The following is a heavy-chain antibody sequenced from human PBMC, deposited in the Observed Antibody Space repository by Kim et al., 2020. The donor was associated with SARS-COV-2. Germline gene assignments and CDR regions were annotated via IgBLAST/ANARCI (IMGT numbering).Heavy chain of an antibody. CDR2: TYYRSKWLH. D-gene: IGHD1-26*01. CDR1: GDSVSGSSAV. V-gene: IGHV6-1*01. J-gene: IGHJ3*02. CDR3: VRGTGSSPAFDI. Sequence: SQTLSLTCAISGDSVSGSSAVWVWIRQSPSRGLEWLGRTYYRSKWLHDYAVSVKSRISINPDTSKNQFSLQLNSVTPEDAAVYYCVRGTGSSPAFDIWGQGTMVTVSS.